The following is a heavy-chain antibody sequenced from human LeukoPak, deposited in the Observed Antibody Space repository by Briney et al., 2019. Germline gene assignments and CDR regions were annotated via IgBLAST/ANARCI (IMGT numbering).Heavy chain of an antibody. Sequence: SGGSLRLSCAASGFTFSSYEMSWVRQAPGKGLEWVSSISDSDGSTYYADSVKGRFTISRDNSKNTLYLQMNSLRAEDTAVYYCAKDPMTTVTTTAYWGQGTLVTVSS. J-gene: IGHJ4*02. CDR2: ISDSDGST. CDR1: GFTFSSYE. CDR3: AKDPMTTVTTTAY. D-gene: IGHD4-17*01. V-gene: IGHV3-23*01.